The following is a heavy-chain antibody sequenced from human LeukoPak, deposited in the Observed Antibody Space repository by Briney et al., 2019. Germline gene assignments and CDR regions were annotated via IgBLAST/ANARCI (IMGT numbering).Heavy chain of an antibody. J-gene: IGHJ4*02. CDR1: GGTFSSYA. CDR2: IIPILGIA. CDR3: ARDRLSTWIQLWYHPLGY. D-gene: IGHD5-18*01. Sequence: GASVKVSCKASGGTFSSYAISWVRQAPGQGLEWMGRIIPILGIANYAQKFQGRVTITADKSTSTAYMELSSLRSEDTAVYYCARDRLSTWIQLWYHPLGYWGQGTLVTVSS. V-gene: IGHV1-69*04.